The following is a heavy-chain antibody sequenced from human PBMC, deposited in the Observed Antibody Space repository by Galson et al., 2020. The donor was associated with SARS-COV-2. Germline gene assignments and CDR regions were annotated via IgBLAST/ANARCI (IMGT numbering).Heavy chain of an antibody. V-gene: IGHV4-38-2*02. Sequence: SETLSLTCTVSGYSINSGYFWGWIRQPPGKGLEWIGSIFHSGSTFYNPSLESRVTISRDTSKNQFSLKLTSVTAADTAVYYCARDEGYNSGWAVGGWDWGQGTLVTVSS. D-gene: IGHD6-19*01. CDR1: GYSINSGYF. CDR3: ARDEGYNSGWAVGGWD. J-gene: IGHJ4*02. CDR2: IFHSGST.